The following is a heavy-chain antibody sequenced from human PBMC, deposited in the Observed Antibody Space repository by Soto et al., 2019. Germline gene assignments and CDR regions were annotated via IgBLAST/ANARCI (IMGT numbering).Heavy chain of an antibody. Sequence: SVKVSCKASGFSLSTSTVKWVRQSRGHRLEWIGWIVVGNGNTNFAQNLRQRVTFSRDMSTNTAYMDVNSLRSDDTAMYYCATASRGYSFGFDSWGQGSLVTVSS. CDR2: IVVGNGNT. V-gene: IGHV1-58*01. CDR1: GFSLSTST. D-gene: IGHD2-15*01. CDR3: ATASRGYSFGFDS. J-gene: IGHJ4*02.